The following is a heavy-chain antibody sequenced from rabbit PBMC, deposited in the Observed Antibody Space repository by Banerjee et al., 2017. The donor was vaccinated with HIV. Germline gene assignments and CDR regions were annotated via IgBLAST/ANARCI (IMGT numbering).Heavy chain of an antibody. D-gene: IGHD6-1*01. V-gene: IGHV1S45*01. CDR1: GFDLSSYYY. Sequence: QEQLVESGGCLVQPEGSLTLTCKASGFDLSSYYYICWVRQAPGKGLEWIACMYVGNSGSTYYANWAKGRFTISKTSSTTVTLQMTSLTAADTATYFCARDSFAGYAGYGYANLNLWGPGTLVTVS. CDR2: MYVGNSGST. CDR3: ARDSFAGYAGYGYANLNL. J-gene: IGHJ4*01.